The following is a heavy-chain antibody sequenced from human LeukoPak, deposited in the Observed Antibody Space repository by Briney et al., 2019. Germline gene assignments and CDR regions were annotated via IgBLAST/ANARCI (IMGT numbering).Heavy chain of an antibody. V-gene: IGHV1-2*02. Sequence: ASVKVSCKASGYTFTGYFMHWVRQAPGQGLEWMGWINPNSGGTNHAQKFQGRVTMTRDTSISTAYMELSRLRSDDTAVYYCARGLEPRVGPLYYYYMDVWGKGTTVTVSS. CDR3: ARGLEPRVGPLYYYYMDV. CDR2: INPNSGGT. CDR1: GYTFTGYF. J-gene: IGHJ6*03. D-gene: IGHD1-1*01.